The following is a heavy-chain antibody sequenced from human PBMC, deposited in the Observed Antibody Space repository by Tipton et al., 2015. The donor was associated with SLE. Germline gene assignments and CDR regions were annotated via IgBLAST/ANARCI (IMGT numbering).Heavy chain of an antibody. V-gene: IGHV4-59*12. CDR3: ARLPVVAPPGYFDY. D-gene: IGHD4-23*01. CDR1: GGSISSYY. J-gene: IGHJ4*02. CDR2: IYYSGST. Sequence: TLSLTCTVSGGSISSYYWSWIRQPPGKGLEWIGYIYYSGSTNYNPSLKSRVTISVDTSKNQFSLKLSSVTAADTAVYYCARLPVVAPPGYFDYWGQGTLVTVSS.